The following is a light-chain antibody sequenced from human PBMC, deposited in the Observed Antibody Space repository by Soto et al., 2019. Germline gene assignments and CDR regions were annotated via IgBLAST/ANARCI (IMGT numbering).Light chain of an antibody. Sequence: EIVLSQSPGTLSLSPGERGTLSCRASQTVSSNYLAWYQQKPGQAPRLLIYGASTRATGIPDRFSGSGSGTDFTLTISRLEPEDSAVYYCQQYGSSPTWTFGQGTKVDNK. V-gene: IGKV3-20*01. CDR1: QTVSSNY. CDR3: QQYGSSPTWT. J-gene: IGKJ1*01. CDR2: GAS.